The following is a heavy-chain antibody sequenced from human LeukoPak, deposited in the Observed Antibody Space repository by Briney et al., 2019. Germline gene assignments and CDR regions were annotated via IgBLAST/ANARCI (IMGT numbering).Heavy chain of an antibody. CDR2: ISAYNGNT. V-gene: IGHV1-18*01. CDR1: GHTFTSYG. D-gene: IGHD6-19*01. J-gene: IGHJ4*02. Sequence: GASVTVSCKASGHTFTSYGISWVRQAPGQGLEWMGWISAYNGNTNYAQKLQGRVTMTTDTSTSTAYMELRSLRSDDTAVYYCATRGRVAGTFYGHWGQGTLVTVSS. CDR3: ATRGRVAGTFYGH.